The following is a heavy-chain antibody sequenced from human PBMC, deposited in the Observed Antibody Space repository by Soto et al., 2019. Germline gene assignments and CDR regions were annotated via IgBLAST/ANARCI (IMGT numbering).Heavy chain of an antibody. V-gene: IGHV4-39*01. CDR2: IYYSGST. Sequence: PWETLSLTCTVSGGSISSSSYYWGWIRQPPGKGLEWIGSIYYSGSTYYNPSLKSRVTISVDTSKNQFSLKLSSVTAADTAVYYCARRRDGYFDYWGQGTLVTVSS. J-gene: IGHJ4*02. CDR1: GGSISSSSYY. CDR3: ARRRDGYFDY.